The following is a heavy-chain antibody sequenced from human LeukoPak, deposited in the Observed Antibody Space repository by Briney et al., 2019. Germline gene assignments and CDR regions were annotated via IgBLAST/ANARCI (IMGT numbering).Heavy chain of an antibody. CDR2: MSGSGGST. V-gene: IGHV3-23*01. Sequence: GGSLRLSCADSGLTYSNYAMSWVRQAPGKGLEWVSAMSGSGGSTYYADLVEGRITISRASSKSLLYLHINSLAGEDTALYYCTKGLGPIASHPVHWGQGTLVTVSS. CDR3: TKGLGPIASHPVH. D-gene: IGHD2-21*01. J-gene: IGHJ4*02. CDR1: GLTYSNYA.